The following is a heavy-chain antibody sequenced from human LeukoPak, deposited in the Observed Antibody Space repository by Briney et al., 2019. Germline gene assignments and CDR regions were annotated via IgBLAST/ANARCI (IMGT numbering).Heavy chain of an antibody. D-gene: IGHD3-9*01. CDR3: ARTPQGDNYFDY. CDR2: IYHSGST. J-gene: IGHJ4*02. V-gene: IGHV4-38-2*02. Sequence: PSETLSLTCTVSGYSISSGYYWGWIRQPPGKGLEWIGSIYHSGSTYYNPSLKSRVTISVDTSKNQFSLKLSSVTAADTAVYYCARTPQGDNYFDYWGQGHLVTVSS. CDR1: GYSISSGYY.